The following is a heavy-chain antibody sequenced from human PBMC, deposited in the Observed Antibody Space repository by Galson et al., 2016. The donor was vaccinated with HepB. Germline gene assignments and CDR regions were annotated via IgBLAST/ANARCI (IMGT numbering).Heavy chain of an antibody. CDR3: ARGAGARSYSSGWYY. CDR2: ISYDGSNK. V-gene: IGHV3-30*19. D-gene: IGHD6-19*01. Sequence: SLRLSCAASGFSFSTYGMHWIRQAPGKGLEWVAVISYDGSNKYYADSVKGRFTISRDNSKNTLYLQMNSLRAEDTAVYYCARGAGARSYSSGWYYWGQGTLVTVSS. J-gene: IGHJ4*02. CDR1: GFSFSTYG.